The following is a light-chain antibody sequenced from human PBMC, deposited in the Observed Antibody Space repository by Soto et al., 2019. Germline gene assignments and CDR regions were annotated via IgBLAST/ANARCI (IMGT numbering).Light chain of an antibody. J-gene: IGKJ2*01. V-gene: IGKV3-11*01. CDR2: DAS. Sequence: EIVLTQSPATLSLSPGERATLSCRASQSVSSYLAWYQQKPGQAPRLLIDDASNRATGIPARFSGSGSGTDFTITISSLEPEDFAVYYCQQRSTWPPYTFGQGTKLEIK. CDR3: QQRSTWPPYT. CDR1: QSVSSY.